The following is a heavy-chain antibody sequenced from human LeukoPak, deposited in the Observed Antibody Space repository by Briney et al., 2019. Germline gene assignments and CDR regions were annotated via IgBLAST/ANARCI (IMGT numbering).Heavy chain of an antibody. Sequence: SQTLSLTCAVSGGSISSGGYSWSWIRQPPGKGLEWIGYIYHTGSTYYNPSLKSRVTISVDRSKNQFSLKLSSVTAADTAVYYCARDAGQLEGYSDYWGQGTLVTVSS. CDR3: ARDAGQLEGYSDY. CDR1: GGSISSGGYS. CDR2: IYHTGST. D-gene: IGHD6-6*01. V-gene: IGHV4-30-2*01. J-gene: IGHJ4*02.